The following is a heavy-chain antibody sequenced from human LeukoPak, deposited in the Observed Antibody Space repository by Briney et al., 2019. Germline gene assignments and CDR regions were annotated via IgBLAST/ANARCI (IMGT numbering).Heavy chain of an antibody. J-gene: IGHJ1*01. CDR1: GGTFSSYA. V-gene: IGHV1-69*13. Sequence: ASVKVSCKASGGTFSSYAISWVRQAPGQGLEWMGGIIPIFGTANYAQKFQGRVTITADESTSTAYMELSSLRSEDTAVYYCARDQGYSSSWYVDEYFQHWGQGTLVTVPS. CDR2: IIPIFGTA. CDR3: ARDQGYSSSWYVDEYFQH. D-gene: IGHD6-13*01.